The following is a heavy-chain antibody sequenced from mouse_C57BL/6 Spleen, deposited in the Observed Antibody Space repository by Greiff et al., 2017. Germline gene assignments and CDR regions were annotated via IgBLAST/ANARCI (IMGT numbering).Heavy chain of an antibody. V-gene: IGHV1-72*01. D-gene: IGHD2-4*01. CDR1: GYTFTSYW. Sequence: QVQLQQPGAELVKPGASVKLSCKASGYTFTSYWMHWVKQRPGRGLEWIGRIDPNSGGTKYNEKFKSKATLTVDKPSSTAYMQRSSLTSEDSAVYYCARLGDYDPYAMDFWGQGTSVTVSS. J-gene: IGHJ4*01. CDR2: IDPNSGGT. CDR3: ARLGDYDPYAMDF.